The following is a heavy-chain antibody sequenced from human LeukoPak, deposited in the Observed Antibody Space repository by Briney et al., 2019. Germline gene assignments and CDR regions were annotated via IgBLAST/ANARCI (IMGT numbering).Heavy chain of an antibody. V-gene: IGHV2-70*11. CDR2: IDWDDDK. CDR3: ARISNNGDYNYYFDY. D-gene: IGHD4-17*01. CDR1: GFSLSTSGMC. Sequence: SGPTLVNPTQTLTLTCTFSGFSLSTSGMCVSWIRQPPGKALEWLARIDWDDDKYYSTSLKTTLTVSKDTSKNQVVLTMTNMDPVDTATYYCARISNNGDYNYYFDYWGQGTLVTVSS. J-gene: IGHJ4*02.